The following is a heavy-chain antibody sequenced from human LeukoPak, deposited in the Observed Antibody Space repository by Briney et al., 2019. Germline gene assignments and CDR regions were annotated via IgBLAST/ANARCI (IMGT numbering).Heavy chain of an antibody. J-gene: IGHJ4*02. D-gene: IGHD5-18*01. CDR2: IYSGDIT. CDR3: ARESGYNYGFPDY. Sequence: GSLRLSCAASGFTVNNNYMSWVRQAPGKGLEWVSVIYSGDITYYADSVKGRFTISRDNSKNTLYLQMNSLRAEDTAVYYCARESGYNYGFPDYWGQGTLVTVSS. CDR1: GFTVNNNY. V-gene: IGHV3-53*01.